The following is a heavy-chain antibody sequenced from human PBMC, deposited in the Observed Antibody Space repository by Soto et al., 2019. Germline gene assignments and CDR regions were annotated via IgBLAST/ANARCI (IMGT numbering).Heavy chain of an antibody. CDR2: IKSKTDGGTT. V-gene: IGHV3-15*07. J-gene: IGHJ6*02. D-gene: IGHD6-19*01. CDR1: GLTFSNAW. Sequence: PGGSLRLSCAASGLTFSNAWMNWVRQAPGKGLEWVGRIKSKTDGGTTDYAAPVKGRFTISRDDSKNTLYLQMNSLKTEDTAVYYCTTDPLSSGWYPVGMDVWGQGTTVTVSS. CDR3: TTDPLSSGWYPVGMDV.